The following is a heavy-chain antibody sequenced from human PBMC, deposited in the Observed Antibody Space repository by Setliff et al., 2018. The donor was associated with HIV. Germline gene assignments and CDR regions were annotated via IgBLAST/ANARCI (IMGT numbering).Heavy chain of an antibody. J-gene: IGHJ6*03. CDR3: ARGAARLRYYYYYYYMDV. V-gene: IGHV1-18*04. Sequence: ASVKVSCKASGYTFTGYYMHWVRQAPGQGLEWMGWISPYNGHTNYAQKLQGRVTMTTDTSTSTAYMELRSLRAEDTAVYYCARGAARLRYYYYYYYMDVWGEGTTVTVSS. CDR2: ISPYNGHT. D-gene: IGHD6-6*01. CDR1: GYTFTGYY.